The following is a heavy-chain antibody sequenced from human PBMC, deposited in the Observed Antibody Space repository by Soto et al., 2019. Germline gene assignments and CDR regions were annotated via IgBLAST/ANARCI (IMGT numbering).Heavy chain of an antibody. D-gene: IGHD3-3*01. Sequence: GGSLRVPCAASGFTFGHYAMHWVLQAPGKRLTWVAGISYDGSNKYYADSVKGRFPISRDNSKNTLCLQMNSLGAEDAAVDYCAKEHYEFWGGSYTIACYFNYSGQGALVTVSS. CDR1: GFTFGHYA. J-gene: IGHJ4*02. CDR3: AKEHYEFWGGSYTIACYFNY. CDR2: ISYDGSNK. V-gene: IGHV3-30-3*02.